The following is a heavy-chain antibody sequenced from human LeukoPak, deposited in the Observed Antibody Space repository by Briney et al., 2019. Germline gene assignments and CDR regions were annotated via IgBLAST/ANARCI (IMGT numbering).Heavy chain of an antibody. Sequence: SETLSLTCTGSGRSISNYYWSLIRQPPGKGLEWIGYIYYSGSTNYNPSLKSRVTISVDTSKNQFSLKLSSVTAADTAVYYCARTSLCSGVRCYFAGWDYWGQGTLVTVSS. D-gene: IGHD2-15*01. V-gene: IGHV4-59*01. J-gene: IGHJ4*02. CDR1: GRSISNYY. CDR2: IYYSGST. CDR3: ARTSLCSGVRCYFAGWDY.